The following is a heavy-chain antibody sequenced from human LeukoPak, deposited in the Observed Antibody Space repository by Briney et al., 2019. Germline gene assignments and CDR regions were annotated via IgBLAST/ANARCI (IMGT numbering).Heavy chain of an antibody. CDR2: ISSSGSTI. J-gene: IGHJ6*03. D-gene: IGHD5-18*01. Sequence: GGSLRLSCAASGFTFSDYYMSWIRQAPGKGLEWVSYISSSGSTIYYADSVKGRFTISRDNAKNSLYLQMNSLRAEDTAVYYCARDEVTAIVNSSHYYYYYYMDVWGKGTTVTVSS. CDR3: ARDEVTAIVNSSHYYYYYYMDV. V-gene: IGHV3-11*04. CDR1: GFTFSDYY.